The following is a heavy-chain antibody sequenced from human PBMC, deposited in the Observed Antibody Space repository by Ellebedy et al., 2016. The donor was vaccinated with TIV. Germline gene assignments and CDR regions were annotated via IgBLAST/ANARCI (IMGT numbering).Heavy chain of an antibody. CDR3: VRTRYSGSYWFDF. J-gene: IGHJ4*02. V-gene: IGHV3-20*04. CDR1: GFTFDDFG. Sequence: LSLTCAASGFTFDDFGMSWVRQAPGKGLEWVSGLNWNGVNQVYADSVKGRFTISRDNAKNSLYLQMDSLRAEDTALYYCVRTRYSGSYWFDFWGQGTLVTVSS. CDR2: LNWNGVNQ. D-gene: IGHD1-26*01.